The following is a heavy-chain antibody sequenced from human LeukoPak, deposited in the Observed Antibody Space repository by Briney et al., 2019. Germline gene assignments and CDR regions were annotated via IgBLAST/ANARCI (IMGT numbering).Heavy chain of an antibody. Sequence: ASVKVSCKASGYTFTGYYIHWVRQAPGQGLEWMGWINPNSGGTDFAQKFQGRVTMTRDTSISTAYMELSRLPSDDTAVYYCARVGTSYYDSSGYDADFDYWGQGTLVTVSS. J-gene: IGHJ4*02. CDR3: ARVGTSYYDSSGYDADFDY. CDR1: GYTFTGYY. CDR2: INPNSGGT. D-gene: IGHD3-22*01. V-gene: IGHV1-2*02.